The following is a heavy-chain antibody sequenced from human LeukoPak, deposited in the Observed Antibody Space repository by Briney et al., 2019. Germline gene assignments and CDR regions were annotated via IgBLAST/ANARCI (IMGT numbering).Heavy chain of an antibody. CDR1: GYTFTSYD. Sequence: GASVKVSCKASGYTFTSYDINWVRQATGQGLEWMGWMNPNSGNTGYAQKFQGRVTITRNTSISTAYMELSSLRSEDTAVYYCARVSPPYEYYDFWSGYYTPTYYFDYWGQGTLVTVSS. J-gene: IGHJ4*02. CDR3: ARVSPPYEYYDFWSGYYTPTYYFDY. CDR2: MNPNSGNT. V-gene: IGHV1-8*03. D-gene: IGHD3-3*01.